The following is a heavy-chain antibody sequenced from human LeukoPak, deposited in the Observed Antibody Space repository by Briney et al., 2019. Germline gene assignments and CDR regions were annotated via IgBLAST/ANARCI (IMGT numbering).Heavy chain of an antibody. CDR1: GGSFSGYY. CDR2: INHSGST. V-gene: IGHV4-34*01. CDR3: ARLLWFGEFGY. Sequence: SETLSLTCAVYGGSFSGYYWSWIRQPPGKGLEWIGEINHSGSTNYNPSLKSRVTISVDTSKNQFSLKLSSVTAADTAVYYCARLLWFGEFGYWGQGTLVTVSS. J-gene: IGHJ4*02. D-gene: IGHD3-10*01.